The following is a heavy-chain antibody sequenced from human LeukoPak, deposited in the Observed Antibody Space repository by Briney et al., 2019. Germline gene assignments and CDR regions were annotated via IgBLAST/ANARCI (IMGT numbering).Heavy chain of an antibody. CDR3: ASRFSGSYYYFDY. D-gene: IGHD1-26*01. J-gene: IGHJ4*02. V-gene: IGHV1-69*13. Sequence: ASVKVSCKASGGTFSSYAISWVRQAPGRGLEWMGGIIPIFGTANYAQKFQGRVTITADESTSTAYMELSSLRSEDTAVYYCASRFSGSYYYFDYWGQGTLVTVSS. CDR2: IIPIFGTA. CDR1: GGTFSSYA.